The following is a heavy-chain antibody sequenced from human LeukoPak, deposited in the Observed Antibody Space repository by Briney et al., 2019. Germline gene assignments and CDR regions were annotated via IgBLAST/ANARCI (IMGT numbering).Heavy chain of an antibody. Sequence: ASVKVSCKASGYTFTSYDINWVRQATGQGLEWMGWMNPNSGNTGYAQKFQGRVTITRNTSISTAYMELSSLRSEDTAVYYCARDLGPYCSSTSCLHSSPYNWFDPWGQGTLVTVSS. D-gene: IGHD2-2*01. CDR3: ARDLGPYCSSTSCLHSSPYNWFDP. V-gene: IGHV1-8*03. J-gene: IGHJ5*02. CDR2: MNPNSGNT. CDR1: GYTFTSYD.